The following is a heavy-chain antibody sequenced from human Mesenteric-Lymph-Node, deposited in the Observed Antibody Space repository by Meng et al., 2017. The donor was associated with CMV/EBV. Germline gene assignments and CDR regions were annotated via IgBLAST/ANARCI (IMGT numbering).Heavy chain of an antibody. CDR3: ARDGALYCTNGVCYTGGFDY. Sequence: GGSLRLSCAASGFTFSSYWMSWVRQAPGKGLEWVANIKQDGSEKYYVDSVKGRFTISRDNAKNSLYLQMNSLRAEDTAVYYCARDGALYCTNGVCYTGGFDYWGQGTLVTVSS. D-gene: IGHD2-8*01. V-gene: IGHV3-7*01. CDR1: GFTFSSYW. J-gene: IGHJ4*02. CDR2: IKQDGSEK.